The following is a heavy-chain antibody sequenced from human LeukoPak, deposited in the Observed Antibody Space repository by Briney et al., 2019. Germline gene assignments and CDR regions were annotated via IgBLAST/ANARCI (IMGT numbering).Heavy chain of an antibody. D-gene: IGHD6-13*01. CDR1: GGSISSSSYY. CDR3: ASLRGSSWYRGYFQH. Sequence: SETLSLTCTVSGGSISSSSYYWGWIRQPPGKGLEWIGSIYYSGSTYYNPSLKSRVTISVDTSKNQFSLKLSSVTAADTAVYYCASLRGSSWYRGYFQHWGQGTLVTVSS. J-gene: IGHJ1*01. CDR2: IYYSGST. V-gene: IGHV4-39*07.